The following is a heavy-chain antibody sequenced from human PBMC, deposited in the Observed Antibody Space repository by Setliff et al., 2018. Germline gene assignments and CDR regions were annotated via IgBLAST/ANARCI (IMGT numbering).Heavy chain of an antibody. CDR2: INSNSGST. D-gene: IGHD5-12*01. CDR3: AREVPGYSGALDF. Sequence: RASVKVSCKASGYTFISFFHQWVRQAPGQGLEWLGWINSNSGSTTYAQKFQGRVTMTRDTSINTVYMELKSLTSDDSAVYYCAREVPGYSGALDFWGRGTLVTVSS. V-gene: IGHV1-2*02. CDR1: GYTFISFF. J-gene: IGHJ5*01.